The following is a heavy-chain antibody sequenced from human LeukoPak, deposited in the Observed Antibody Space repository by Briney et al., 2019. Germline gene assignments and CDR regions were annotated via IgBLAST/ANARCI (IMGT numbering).Heavy chain of an antibody. CDR2: INSDGSST. V-gene: IGHV3-64*02. CDR3: ARVLAGYDY. Sequence: GGSLRLSCAASGFTFSMYSMHWVRQAPGKGLECVSAINSDGSSTYYADSVRGRFTISRDNSKNTLYLQMGGLITEDMAVYYCARVLAGYDYWGQGTLVTVSS. CDR1: GFTFSMYS. D-gene: IGHD2-15*01. J-gene: IGHJ4*02.